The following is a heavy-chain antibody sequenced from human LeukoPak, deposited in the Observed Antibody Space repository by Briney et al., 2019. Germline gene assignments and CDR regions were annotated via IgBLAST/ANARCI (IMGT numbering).Heavy chain of an antibody. D-gene: IGHD3-10*01. J-gene: IGHJ4*02. CDR2: ISYDGSNK. CDR1: GFIFSSYG. Sequence: PGRSLRLSSAASGFIFSSYGMHWVRQAPGKGLEWVAAISYDGSNKHYADSVKGRFTISRDNSKNTLYLQMKSLRAEDTAVYYCALVVYYYGSGSYSPFDYWGQGTLVTVSS. CDR3: ALVVYYYGSGSYSPFDY. V-gene: IGHV3-30*03.